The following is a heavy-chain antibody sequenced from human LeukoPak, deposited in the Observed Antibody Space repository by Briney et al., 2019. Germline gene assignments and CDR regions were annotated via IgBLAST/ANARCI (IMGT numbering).Heavy chain of an antibody. CDR2: IYYSGST. Sequence: SETLSLTCTVSGGSISSYYWSWIRQPPGKGLEWIGFIYYSGSTNYTPSLKSRAAISVDRSKNQFSLKLSSVTAADTAVYYCARDRVGGATAAFDIWGQGTMVTASS. CDR3: ARDRVGGATAAFDI. D-gene: IGHD1-26*01. J-gene: IGHJ3*02. CDR1: GGSISSYY. V-gene: IGHV4-59*13.